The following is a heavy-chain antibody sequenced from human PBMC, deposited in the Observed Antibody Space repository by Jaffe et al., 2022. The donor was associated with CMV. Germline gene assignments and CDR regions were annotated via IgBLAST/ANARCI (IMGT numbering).Heavy chain of an antibody. D-gene: IGHD2-15*01. CDR1: GYTFTSYV. V-gene: IGHV1-3*04. J-gene: IGHJ4*02. Sequence: QVQLVQSGAEVKKPGASVKASCKASGYTFTSYVIHWVRQAPGQRLEWMGLINTGNGDTQYSQKFQDRVTITRDTSARTAYMELRSLRSEDTAVYYCAKWGGLCSRGTCGTGGPFDNWGQGSLVTVSS. CDR2: INTGNGDT. CDR3: AKWGGLCSRGTCGTGGPFDN.